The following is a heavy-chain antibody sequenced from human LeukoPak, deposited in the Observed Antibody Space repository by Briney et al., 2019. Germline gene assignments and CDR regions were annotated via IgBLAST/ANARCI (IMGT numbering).Heavy chain of an antibody. CDR3: ARSKGGATRLNDY. J-gene: IGHJ4*02. CDR2: IKQDGSEK. D-gene: IGHD1-26*01. CDR1: GFTFSRYW. V-gene: IGHV3-7*01. Sequence: GGSLRLSCAASGFTFSRYWMSWVRQAPGKGLEWVANIKQDGSEKYYVDSVKGRFTISRDNAKNSLYLQMNSLRAEDTAVYYCARSKGGATRLNDYWGQGTLVTVSS.